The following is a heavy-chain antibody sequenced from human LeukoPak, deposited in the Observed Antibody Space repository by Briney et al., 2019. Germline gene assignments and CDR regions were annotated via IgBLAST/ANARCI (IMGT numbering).Heavy chain of an antibody. J-gene: IGHJ6*02. V-gene: IGHV3-30*18. CDR1: GFTFSSYG. D-gene: IGHD3-10*01. CDR3: AKDRLIWFGELLRYYYYGMDV. CDR2: ISDDGSNK. Sequence: GGSLRLSCAASGFTFSSYGMHWVRQAPGKGLEWVSVISDDGSNKYYADSVKGRFTISRDNSKNTLYLKMNSLRAEDTAVYYCAKDRLIWFGELLRYYYYGMDVWGQGTTVTVSS.